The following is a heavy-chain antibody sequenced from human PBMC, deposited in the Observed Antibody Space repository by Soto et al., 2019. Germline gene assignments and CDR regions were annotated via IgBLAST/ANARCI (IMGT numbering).Heavy chain of an antibody. V-gene: IGHV3-21*01. D-gene: IGHD6-19*01. CDR3: ARDRPDSSGWYRHKSMDG. CDR1: GFPFSSYI. Sequence: PGGSLSLSCAASGFPFSSYIMNWVRPAPGKGLEWVSSISSSSSYIYYADSVKGRFTISRDNAKNSLYLQMNSLRAEDTAVYYCARDRPDSSGWYRHKSMDGWGQGTTVTFSS. CDR2: ISSSSSYI. J-gene: IGHJ6*02.